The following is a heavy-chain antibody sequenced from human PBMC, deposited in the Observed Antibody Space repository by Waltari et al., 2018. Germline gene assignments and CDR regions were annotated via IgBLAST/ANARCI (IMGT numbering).Heavy chain of an antibody. D-gene: IGHD3-9*01. CDR1: GGTFSSYA. J-gene: IGHJ4*02. CDR2: ISPICGTA. Sequence: QVQLVQSGAEVKKPGSSVKVSCKASGGTFSSYAISWVRQAPGQGLECMGGISPICGTANYEQNFQGRVTMTTDESTSTAYMELSSLRSEDTAVYYCATDAYFDWESMGIWGQGTLVTVSS. CDR3: ATDAYFDWESMGI. V-gene: IGHV1-69*05.